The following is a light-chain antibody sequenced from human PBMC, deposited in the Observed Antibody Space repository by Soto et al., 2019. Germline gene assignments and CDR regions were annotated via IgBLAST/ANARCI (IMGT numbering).Light chain of an antibody. CDR3: RQYGVSPFT. J-gene: IGKJ3*01. CDR2: GAS. V-gene: IGKV3-20*01. CDR1: HSFGDTY. Sequence: IVLTQSPGTLSLSAGDRATLSCRASHSFGDTYLAWYQQKSGQAPRLLIYGASTRAAGIPDRFSGSGSGTDFTRTISRLEPEDFAVYYWRQYGVSPFTFGPGTTVDI.